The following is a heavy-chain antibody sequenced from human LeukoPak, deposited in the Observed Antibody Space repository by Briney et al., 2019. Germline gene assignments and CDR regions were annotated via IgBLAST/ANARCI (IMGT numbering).Heavy chain of an antibody. D-gene: IGHD3-22*01. CDR3: ARVLYDSSGYCGEAFDI. Sequence: GGSLRLSCAASGFTFSNSWMHWVRQAPGKGLVWVSRIDNTGDSTLYADSVKGRFTISRDNAKNSLYLQMNSLRAEDTAVYYCARVLYDSSGYCGEAFDIWGQGTMVTVSS. V-gene: IGHV3-74*01. J-gene: IGHJ3*02. CDR2: IDNTGDST. CDR1: GFTFSNSW.